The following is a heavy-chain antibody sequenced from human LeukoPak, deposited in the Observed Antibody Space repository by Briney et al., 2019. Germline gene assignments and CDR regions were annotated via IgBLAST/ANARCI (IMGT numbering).Heavy chain of an antibody. D-gene: IGHD2-2*01. V-gene: IGHV5-51*01. J-gene: IGHJ4*02. CDR2: IYPGDSDT. CDR3: ARQWGDCSSTSCYSAY. Sequence: GESLKISCKGSGYSFASYWIAWVRQMPGKGLEWMGIIYPGDSDTRYSPSFQGQVTISADKSISTAYLQWSSLNASDTAIYYCARQWGDCSSTSCYSAYWGQGTLVTVSS. CDR1: GYSFASYW.